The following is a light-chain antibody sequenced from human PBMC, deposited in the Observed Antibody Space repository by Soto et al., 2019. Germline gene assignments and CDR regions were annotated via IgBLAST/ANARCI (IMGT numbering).Light chain of an antibody. Sequence: QSALTQPASVSGTPGQSITISVTGTSSDVGGYNYVSWYQQHPGKAPKLMIYEVSNRPSGVSNRVSGSQSGNTDSLTISGLQAEDEADYYCSSYTSSSTYVFGTGTKVTVL. J-gene: IGLJ1*01. V-gene: IGLV2-14*01. CDR1: SSDVGGYNY. CDR3: SSYTSSSTYV. CDR2: EVS.